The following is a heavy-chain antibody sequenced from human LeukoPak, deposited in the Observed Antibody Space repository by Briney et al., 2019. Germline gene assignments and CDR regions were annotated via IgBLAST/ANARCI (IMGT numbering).Heavy chain of an antibody. Sequence: PGGSLRHSCAASGFTFRNYGMHWVRQAPGKGLEWVAVIWYDGSNKYYGDSVKGRFTISRDNSKSTMYLQMNSVTAEDTAVYYCARRLLDRSGYLEDWGQGTLVTVSS. CDR2: IWYDGSNK. J-gene: IGHJ4*02. V-gene: IGHV3-33*01. D-gene: IGHD3-22*01. CDR3: ARRLLDRSGYLED. CDR1: GFTFRNYG.